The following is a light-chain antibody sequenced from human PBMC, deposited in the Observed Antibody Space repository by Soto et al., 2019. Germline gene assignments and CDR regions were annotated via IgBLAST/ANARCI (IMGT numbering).Light chain of an antibody. CDR3: QQYNNWPLT. CDR2: GAS. J-gene: IGKJ3*01. CDR1: QSISDN. V-gene: IGKV3-15*01. Sequence: EIVMTQSPVTLSVSPGERATLSCRASQSISDNLAWYQQKPGQAPRLLIYGASTRATAVPARFSGSWSGTEFTLTISSLQSEDFAVYYCQQYNNWPLTFGPGTKLDVK.